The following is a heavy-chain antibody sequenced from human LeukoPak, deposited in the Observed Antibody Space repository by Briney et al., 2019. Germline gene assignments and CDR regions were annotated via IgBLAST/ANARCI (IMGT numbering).Heavy chain of an antibody. CDR2: IYYSGST. D-gene: IGHD6-13*01. Sequence: SETLSLTCTVSGGSISSYYWSWIRQPPRKGLEWIGDIYYSGSTNYNPSLKSRVTISVDTSKNQFSLKLSSVTAADTAVYYCARVVRYSSSWYPGWVDPWGQGTLVTVSS. V-gene: IGHV4-59*01. CDR1: GGSISSYY. J-gene: IGHJ5*02. CDR3: ARVVRYSSSWYPGWVDP.